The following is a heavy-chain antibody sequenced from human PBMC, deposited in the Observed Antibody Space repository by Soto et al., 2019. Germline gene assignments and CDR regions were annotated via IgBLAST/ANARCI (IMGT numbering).Heavy chain of an antibody. CDR1: GYTFTTYA. V-gene: IGHV1-8*01. CDR3: ARGKRFTMVRGVIIFDY. D-gene: IGHD3-10*01. Sequence: ASVKVSCKASGYTFTTYAINWVRQAPGKGLEWMGWMNPNSGNTGYAQKFQGRVTMTRNTSISTAYMELSSLRSEDTAVYYCARGKRFTMVRGVIIFDYWGQGTLVTVSS. J-gene: IGHJ4*02. CDR2: MNPNSGNT.